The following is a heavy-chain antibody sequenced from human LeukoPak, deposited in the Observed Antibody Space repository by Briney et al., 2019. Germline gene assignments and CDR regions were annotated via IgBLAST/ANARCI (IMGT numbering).Heavy chain of an antibody. Sequence: GASVKVSCKASGYTFTGYYMHWVRQAPGQGLEWMGWINPNSGGTNYAQKFQGRVTMTRDTSISTAYMELSRLRSDDTAVYYCARDRLGVDYVWGSYRPKNYYMDVWGKGTTVTVSS. J-gene: IGHJ6*03. CDR1: GYTFTGYY. CDR2: INPNSGGT. CDR3: ARDRLGVDYVWGSYRPKNYYMDV. D-gene: IGHD3-16*02. V-gene: IGHV1-2*02.